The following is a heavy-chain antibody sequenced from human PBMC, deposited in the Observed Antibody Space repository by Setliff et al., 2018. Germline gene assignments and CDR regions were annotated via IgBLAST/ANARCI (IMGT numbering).Heavy chain of an antibody. CDR1: GGSFSGYY. V-gene: IGHV4-34*01. D-gene: IGHD2-2*01. J-gene: IGHJ6*02. CDR3: ARELVVPAALQYYYYYYGMDV. CDR2: INHSGST. Sequence: SETLSLTCAVYGGSFSGYYWSWIRQPPGKGLEWIGEINHSGSTNYNPSLKSRVTISVDTSKNQFSLKLSSVTAADTAVYYCARELVVPAALQYYYYYYGMDVWGQGTTGTVSS.